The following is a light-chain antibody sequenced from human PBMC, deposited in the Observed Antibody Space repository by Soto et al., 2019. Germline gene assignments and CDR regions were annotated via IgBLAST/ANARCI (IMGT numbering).Light chain of an antibody. V-gene: IGKV3-15*01. CDR2: GAS. CDR1: QSISGN. CDR3: QQYNNRPRT. J-gene: IGKJ1*01. Sequence: EIVMTQSPATLSVSPGERATLSCRASQSISGNLAWYQQKPGQAPRLLIYGASTRATGIPARFSGSGSGTELTLTISSLQSEDFAVYYCQQYNNRPRTFGQGTTVEIK.